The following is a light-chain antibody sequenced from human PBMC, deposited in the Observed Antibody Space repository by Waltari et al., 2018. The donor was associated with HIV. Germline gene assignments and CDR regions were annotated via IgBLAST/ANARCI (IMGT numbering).Light chain of an antibody. CDR2: SNA. Sequence: QSVLTQPPSASGTPGQRVTISCSGSSSNIRSTTVSCYQQLPGTAPKLLIYSNAQRPSGVPDRFSGSKSGTSASLAISGLQSEDEADYYCAAWDDSLNGWVFGGGTKLTVL. CDR3: AAWDDSLNGWV. CDR1: SSNIRSTT. V-gene: IGLV1-44*01. J-gene: IGLJ3*02.